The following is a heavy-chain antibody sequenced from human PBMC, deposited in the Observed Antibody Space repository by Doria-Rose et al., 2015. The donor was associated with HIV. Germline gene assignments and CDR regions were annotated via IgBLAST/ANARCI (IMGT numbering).Heavy chain of an antibody. CDR1: GVSLSSPGMG. CDR3: ARIKSSRWYHKYYFDF. J-gene: IGHJ4*02. Sequence: QITLKESGPVLVKPTETLTLTCTVSGVSLSSPGMGVSRIRQPPGKALEWLANIFSDDVRSYTTSLKSRLTISRGTSKSQVVLTMTDMDPVDTATYYCARIKSSRWYHKYYFDFWGQGTLVIVSA. D-gene: IGHD6-13*01. V-gene: IGHV2-26*01. CDR2: IFSDDVR.